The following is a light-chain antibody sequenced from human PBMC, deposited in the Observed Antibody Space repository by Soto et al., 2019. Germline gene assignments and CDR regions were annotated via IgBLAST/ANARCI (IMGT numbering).Light chain of an antibody. Sequence: DMNVAQGPRILLGSGGNSKTITCRASQSISSWVAWYQQKPGKAPKPLIDKASSLERGGPSRFSGSGSGTEFTLPTSSRKPDSFAVSACRQYAIQTERFGPGTKVDIK. J-gene: IGKJ3*01. CDR3: RQYAIQTER. V-gene: IGKV1-5*03. CDR2: KAS. CDR1: QSISSW.